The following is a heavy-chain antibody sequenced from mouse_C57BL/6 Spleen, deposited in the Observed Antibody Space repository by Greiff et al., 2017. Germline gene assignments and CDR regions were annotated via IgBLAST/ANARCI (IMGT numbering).Heavy chain of an antibody. Sequence: EVQLVESGGGLVQPGGSLSLSCAASGFTFTDYYMSWVRQPPGKALEWLGFIRNKANGYTTEYSASVKGRFTISRDNSQSILYLQMNALRAEDSATYYCARFTHDGYSYYFAYWGQGTTLTVSS. CDR3: ARFTHDGYSYYFAY. V-gene: IGHV7-3*01. J-gene: IGHJ2*01. D-gene: IGHD2-3*01. CDR2: IRNKANGYTT. CDR1: GFTFTDYY.